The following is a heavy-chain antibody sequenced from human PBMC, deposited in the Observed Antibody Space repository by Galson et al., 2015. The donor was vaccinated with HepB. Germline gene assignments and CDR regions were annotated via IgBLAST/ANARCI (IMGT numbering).Heavy chain of an antibody. CDR3: ARDRGITIFGVVIHYYYGMDV. J-gene: IGHJ6*02. D-gene: IGHD3-3*01. CDR1: GYTFTSYG. CDR2: ISAYNGNT. Sequence: SVKVSCKASGYTFTSYGISWVRQAPGQGLEWMGWISAYNGNTNYAQKLQGGVTMTTDTSTSTAYMELRSLRSDDTAVYYCARDRGITIFGVVIHYYYGMDVWGQGTTVTVSS. V-gene: IGHV1-18*04.